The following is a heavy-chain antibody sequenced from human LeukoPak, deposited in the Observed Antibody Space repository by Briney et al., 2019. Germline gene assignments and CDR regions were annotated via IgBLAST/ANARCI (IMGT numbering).Heavy chain of an antibody. V-gene: IGHV3-21*01. CDR2: ISSNSRDI. CDR1: GFTFNTHS. Sequence: TGGSLRLSCAASGFTFNTHSMNWVRQAPGKGLEWVSSISSNSRDIYYAYSVKGRFTISRDNAKNSLHLQMNSLRAEDTAVYYCARDDRDISSYRFDYWGHGILVTVSS. D-gene: IGHD6-6*01. J-gene: IGHJ4*01. CDR3: ARDDRDISSYRFDY.